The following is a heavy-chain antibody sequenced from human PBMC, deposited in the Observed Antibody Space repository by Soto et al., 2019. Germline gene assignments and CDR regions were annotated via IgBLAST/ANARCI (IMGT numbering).Heavy chain of an antibody. CDR2: IIPIFGTA. D-gene: IGHD6-19*01. CDR1: GGTFSSYA. J-gene: IGHJ4*02. CDR3: ARALAYSSGWFRGHFDY. V-gene: IGHV1-69*06. Sequence: QVQLVQSGAEVKKPGSSVKVSCKASGGTFSSYAIGWVRQAPGQGLEWMGGIIPIFGTANYAQKFQGRVTITADKSTSTAYMELSSLRSEDTAVYYCARALAYSSGWFRGHFDYWGQGTLVTVSS.